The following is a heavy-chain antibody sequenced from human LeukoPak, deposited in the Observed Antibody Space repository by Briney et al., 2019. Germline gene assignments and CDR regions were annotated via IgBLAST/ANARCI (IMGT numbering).Heavy chain of an antibody. Sequence: PGGSLRLSCAASGFTFSSYSMNWVRQAPGKGLEWVAVIYTGGATYYADSVKGRFTVSRDKSKNMLYLEMNSLRAEDTAVYYCARLEVRGVIGPWGQGTLVTVSS. CDR3: ARLEVRGVIGP. J-gene: IGHJ5*02. D-gene: IGHD3-10*01. CDR2: IYTGGAT. V-gene: IGHV3-53*01. CDR1: GFTFSSYS.